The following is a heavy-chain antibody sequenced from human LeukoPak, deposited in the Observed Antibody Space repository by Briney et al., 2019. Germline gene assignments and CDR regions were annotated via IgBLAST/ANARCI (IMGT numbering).Heavy chain of an antibody. CDR1: GVTFTSDS. CDR3: ARQSGTMVTTRFDY. Sequence: GSLRLSCAASGVTFTSDSTKCVREAPGEGLEWGSYISSSSRTIYYADSVKGRFTISRDNAKNSLYLQMNSLRAEDTAIYYCARQSGTMVTTRFDYWGQGTLVTVSS. D-gene: IGHD4-17*01. V-gene: IGHV3-48*01. CDR2: ISSSSRTI. J-gene: IGHJ4*02.